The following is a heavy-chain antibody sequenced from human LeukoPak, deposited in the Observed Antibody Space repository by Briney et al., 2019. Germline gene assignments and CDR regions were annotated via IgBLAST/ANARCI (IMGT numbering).Heavy chain of an antibody. CDR2: ITSSSSTI. CDR1: GFTFSSYS. Sequence: PGGSLRLSCAASGFTFSSYSMNWVRQAPGKGLEWVSYITSSSSTIYYADSVKGRFTISRDNAKNSLYLQMNSLRAEDTAVYYCARDWSPTVAGWAYWGQGTLVTVS. D-gene: IGHD6-19*01. J-gene: IGHJ4*02. V-gene: IGHV3-48*04. CDR3: ARDWSPTVAGWAY.